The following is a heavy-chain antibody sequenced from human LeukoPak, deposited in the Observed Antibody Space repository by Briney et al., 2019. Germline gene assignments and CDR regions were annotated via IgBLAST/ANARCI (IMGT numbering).Heavy chain of an antibody. J-gene: IGHJ6*03. D-gene: IGHD5-12*01. CDR3: ARAITYSYYFYYMDV. V-gene: IGHV1-69*13. Sequence: SVKVSCKASGGTFSNYAISWVRQAPGQGLEWMGGIIPIFGTANYAQKFQGRVTITADESTSTAYMELSSLRSEDTAVYYCARAITYSYYFYYMDVWGKGTTVTVSS. CDR1: GGTFSNYA. CDR2: IIPIFGTA.